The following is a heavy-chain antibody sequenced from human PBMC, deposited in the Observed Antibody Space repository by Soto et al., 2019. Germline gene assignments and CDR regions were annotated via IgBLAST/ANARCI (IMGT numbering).Heavy chain of an antibody. Sequence: GVLRLSCAASGFTLSSYAMSWVRQAPVKGLEWVSTFSGTGGYTYYTDSVKGRFTISRDESKNTLFLHMNSLRAADTAVYYCARGQRALITYGPFDPWGQGTLVTVSS. CDR1: GFTLSSYA. D-gene: IGHD4-17*01. CDR3: ARGQRALITYGPFDP. J-gene: IGHJ5*02. CDR2: FSGTGGYT. V-gene: IGHV3-23*01.